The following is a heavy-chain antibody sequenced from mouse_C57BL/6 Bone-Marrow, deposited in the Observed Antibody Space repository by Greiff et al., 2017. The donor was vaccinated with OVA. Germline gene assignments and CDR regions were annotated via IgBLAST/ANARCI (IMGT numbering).Heavy chain of an antibody. J-gene: IGHJ3*01. Sequence: QVQLKESGAELVKPGASVKMSCKASGYTFTTYPIEWMKQNHGKSLEWIGNFHPYNDDTKYNEKFKGKATLTVEKSSRTVYLELSRLTSDDSAVYYCASFYYYGSSPGFAYWGQGTLVTVSA. V-gene: IGHV1-47*01. CDR2: FHPYNDDT. CDR3: ASFYYYGSSPGFAY. D-gene: IGHD1-1*01. CDR1: GYTFTTYP.